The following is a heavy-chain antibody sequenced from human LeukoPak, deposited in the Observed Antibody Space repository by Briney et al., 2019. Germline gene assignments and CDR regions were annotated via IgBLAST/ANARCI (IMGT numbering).Heavy chain of an antibody. CDR3: ARHPRNDFWSGYYGYYYYGMDV. CDR1: GGSISSYY. D-gene: IGHD3-3*01. Sequence: KPSETLSLTCTVSGGSISSYYWSWIRQPPGKGLEWIGYIYYSGSTNYNPSLKSRVTISVDTSKNQFSLKLSSVTAADTAVYYCARHPRNDFWSGYYGYYYYGMDVWGQGTTVTVSS. J-gene: IGHJ6*02. CDR2: IYYSGST. V-gene: IGHV4-59*08.